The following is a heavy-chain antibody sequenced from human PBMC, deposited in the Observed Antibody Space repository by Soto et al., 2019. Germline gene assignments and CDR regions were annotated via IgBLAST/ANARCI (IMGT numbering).Heavy chain of an antibody. CDR3: ARDPLGEPYGVTYYYYYGMDV. J-gene: IGHJ6*02. D-gene: IGHD4-17*01. CDR1: GGTFSSYA. V-gene: IGHV1-69*13. CDR2: IIPIFGTA. Sequence: SVKVSCKASGGTFSSYAISWVRQAPGQGLEWMGGIIPIFGTANYAQKFQGRVTITADESTSTAYMELSSLRSEDTAVYYCARDPLGEPYGVTYYYYYGMDVWRQGTTVTVSS.